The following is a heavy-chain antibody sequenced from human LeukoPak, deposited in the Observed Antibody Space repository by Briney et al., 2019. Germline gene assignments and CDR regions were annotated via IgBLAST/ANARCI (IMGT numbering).Heavy chain of an antibody. CDR2: IKQDGSEK. J-gene: IGHJ4*02. V-gene: IGHV3-7*01. CDR3: ARRLAVAGTGY. Sequence: GGSLRLPCVASGFTFSSYWMNWVRQAPGKGLEWVANIKQDGSEKNYVDSVKGRFTISRDNAKNSLYLQVDSLRAEDTAVYYCARRLAVAGTGYWGQGTLVTVSS. CDR1: GFTFSSYW. D-gene: IGHD6-19*01.